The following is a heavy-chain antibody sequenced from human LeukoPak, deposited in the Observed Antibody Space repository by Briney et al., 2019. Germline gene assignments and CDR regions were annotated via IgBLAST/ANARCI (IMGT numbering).Heavy chain of an antibody. Sequence: ASVKVSCKASGYTFTGYYIHWVRQAPGQGLEWMGWINPNSGGTDYAQKFQGRVTMTRDTSITTAYMELSSLRSDDTAVYYCAPRRVAADKGFDYWGQGTLVTVSS. D-gene: IGHD6-19*01. CDR2: INPNSGGT. CDR3: APRRVAADKGFDY. CDR1: GYTFTGYY. V-gene: IGHV1-2*02. J-gene: IGHJ4*02.